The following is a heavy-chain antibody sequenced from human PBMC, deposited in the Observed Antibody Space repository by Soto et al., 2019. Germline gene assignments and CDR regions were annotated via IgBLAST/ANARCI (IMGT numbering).Heavy chain of an antibody. CDR3: ATANTPYAFDM. CDR1: GLTFSISW. J-gene: IGHJ3*02. Sequence: VQLVESGGGLVQPGESLRLSCTASGLTFSISWMTWVRQAPGAGLEWVSNINPAGNVQHYADSVKERFTISRDNAKNSLFLQMSGLRVEETAVYYCATANTPYAFDMWGQVTIVTVSS. CDR2: INPAGNVQ. V-gene: IGHV3-7*01.